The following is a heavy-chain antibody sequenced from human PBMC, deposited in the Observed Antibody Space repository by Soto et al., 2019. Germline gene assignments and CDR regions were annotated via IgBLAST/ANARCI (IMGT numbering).Heavy chain of an antibody. V-gene: IGHV4-59*08. D-gene: IGHD3-22*01. CDR2: IYYSGST. Sequence: SETLSLTCTVSGGSISSYYWSWIRQPPGKGLEWIGYIYYSGSTNYNPSLKSRVTISVDTSKNQFSLKLRSVTAADTAVFYCAGLYPYESSGYHLNYWGQGTLVTVSS. J-gene: IGHJ4*02. CDR3: AGLYPYESSGYHLNY. CDR1: GGSISSYY.